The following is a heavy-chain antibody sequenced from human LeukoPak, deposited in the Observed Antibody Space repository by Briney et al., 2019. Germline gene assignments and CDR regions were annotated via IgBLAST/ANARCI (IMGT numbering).Heavy chain of an antibody. D-gene: IGHD2-2*02. Sequence: GGSLRLSCAASRFTFSNYGMHWVRQAPGKGLEWVAFIQYDGSKKYYADSVKGRFTISRDNAENSLYLQMNSLRAEDTAVYYCARYCISTSCYSDIGYWGQGTLVTVSS. CDR1: RFTFSNYG. CDR3: ARYCISTSCYSDIGY. V-gene: IGHV3-30*02. CDR2: IQYDGSKK. J-gene: IGHJ4*02.